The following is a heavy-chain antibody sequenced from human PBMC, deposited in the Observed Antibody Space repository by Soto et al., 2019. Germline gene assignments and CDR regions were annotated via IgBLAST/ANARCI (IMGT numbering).Heavy chain of an antibody. CDR3: ARDLGGYLEFPSRVYFDS. CDR1: GFTFSSYS. CDR2: ISGSSHYI. J-gene: IGHJ4*02. V-gene: IGHV3-21*01. D-gene: IGHD3-22*01. Sequence: EVQLVESGGGLVKPGGSLRLSCAASGFTFSSYSLNWVRQAPGKGLEWVSSISGSSHYIYYADSVKGRFTISRDNAKNSLYLQMDSLRAEDTAVYSCARDLGGYLEFPSRVYFDSWGQGTPVTVSS.